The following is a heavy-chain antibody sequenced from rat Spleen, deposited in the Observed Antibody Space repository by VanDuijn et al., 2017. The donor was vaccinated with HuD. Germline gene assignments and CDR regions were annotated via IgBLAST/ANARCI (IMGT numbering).Heavy chain of an antibody. CDR3: ARRNYVGSFFDY. Sequence: EVQLVESGGGLVQPGRSLKLSCVASEFTFNNYWMAWIRQAPGKGLEWIASITNPGDSTFYPDSLKGRFTISRDNAKNTLYLQMISLRSEDTATYYCARRNYVGSFFDYWGQGVMVTVSS. J-gene: IGHJ2*01. V-gene: IGHV5-31*01. D-gene: IGHD1-11*01. CDR2: ITNPGDST. CDR1: EFTFNNYW.